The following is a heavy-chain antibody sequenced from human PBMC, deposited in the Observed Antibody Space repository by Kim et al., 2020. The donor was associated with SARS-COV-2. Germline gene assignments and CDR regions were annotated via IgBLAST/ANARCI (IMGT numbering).Heavy chain of an antibody. V-gene: IGHV3-30*04. D-gene: IGHD6-19*01. CDR2: ISYDGSNK. CDR1: GFTFSSYA. Sequence: GGSLRLSCAASGFTFSSYAMHWVRQAPGKGQEWEAVISYDGSNKYYADSVKGRFTISRDNSKNTLYLQMNSLRAEDTAVYYCDRSAVAGTYYGMDVWGQGATVTVSS. CDR3: DRSAVAGTYYGMDV. J-gene: IGHJ6*02.